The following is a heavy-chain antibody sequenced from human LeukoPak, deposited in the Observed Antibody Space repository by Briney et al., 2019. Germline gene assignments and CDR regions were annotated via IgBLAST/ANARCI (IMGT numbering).Heavy chain of an antibody. V-gene: IGHV4-59*01. J-gene: IGHJ6*02. CDR1: GGSMRNYY. Sequence: PSETLSLTCTVSGGSMRNYYWSWIRQPPGKGREGLGYNYYRGSTNYNPSLMSRVTISVDTSKNQFSLKLSSVTAADTAVYYCARDRSSSWFYGMDVWGRGTTVTVSS. D-gene: IGHD6-13*01. CDR3: ARDRSSSWFYGMDV. CDR2: NYYRGST.